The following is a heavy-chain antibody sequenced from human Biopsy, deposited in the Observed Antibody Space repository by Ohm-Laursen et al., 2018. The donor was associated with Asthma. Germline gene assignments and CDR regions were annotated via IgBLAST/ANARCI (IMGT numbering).Heavy chain of an antibody. Sequence: ASVKVSCKASGYNFISFAIHWVRQAPGQRLEWMGWVNTGIGDTKYSQKFQGRVTITRDTTASTAYMELRSLRSEDTATYYCARRYYDFFPGQVKDFFGVWGQGTMVTVSS. CDR1: GYNFISFA. V-gene: IGHV1-3*04. D-gene: IGHD3-3*01. CDR3: ARRYYDFFPGQVKDFFGV. CDR2: VNTGIGDT. J-gene: IGHJ3*01.